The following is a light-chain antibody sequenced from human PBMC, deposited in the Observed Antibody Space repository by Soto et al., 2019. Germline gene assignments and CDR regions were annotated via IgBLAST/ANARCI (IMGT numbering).Light chain of an antibody. CDR3: QQRSNWPPIT. CDR2: GAS. Sequence: EIVLTQSPGSLSLSPGERATLSCRASQSVSSSYLAWYQQKPGQAPRLLIYGASNRATGIPDRFSGSGSGTDLTLTISSLEPEDFAVYYCQQRSNWPPITFGQGTRLEIK. CDR1: QSVSSSY. J-gene: IGKJ5*01. V-gene: IGKV3D-20*02.